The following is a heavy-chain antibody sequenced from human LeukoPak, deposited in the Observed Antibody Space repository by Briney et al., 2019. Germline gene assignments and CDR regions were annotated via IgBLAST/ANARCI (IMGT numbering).Heavy chain of an antibody. CDR1: GFPFRKYL. CDR3: ASASSHRIAAGGDY. D-gene: IGHD6-13*01. CDR2: INSDGSSR. V-gene: IGHV3-74*01. J-gene: IGHJ4*02. Sequence: PGGSLRLPCSAPGFPFRKYLMPWVRPAPGKGLVWVSRINSDGSSRNYADSVKGRFTISRDNAKNTLYLQMNSLRAEDTAVYYCASASSHRIAAGGDYWGQGTLVTVSS.